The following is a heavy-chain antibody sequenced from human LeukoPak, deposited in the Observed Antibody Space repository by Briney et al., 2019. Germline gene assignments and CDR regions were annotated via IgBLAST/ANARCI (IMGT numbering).Heavy chain of an antibody. CDR2: TNPNSGGT. Sequence: ASVKVSCKASGYTFTGYYMHWVRQAPGQGLEWMGWTNPNSGGTNYAQKFQGRVTMTRDTSISTAYMELSRLRSDDTAVYYCARDLTPFYDFWSGNYQNWFDPWGQGTLVTVSS. CDR3: ARDLTPFYDFWSGNYQNWFDP. CDR1: GYTFTGYY. V-gene: IGHV1-2*02. J-gene: IGHJ5*02. D-gene: IGHD3-3*01.